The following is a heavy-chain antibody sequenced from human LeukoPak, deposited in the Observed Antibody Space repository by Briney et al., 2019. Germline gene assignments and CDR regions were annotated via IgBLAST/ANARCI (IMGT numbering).Heavy chain of an antibody. D-gene: IGHD1-26*01. J-gene: IGHJ4*02. CDR2: ISGSSSYI. Sequence: GGSLRLSCAASGFSFSSYSMNWVRQAPGKGLEWVSSISGSSSYIYYADSVKGRFTISRDNAKNSLYLQLVSLRVEDTAVYYCATSVGGTPLDYWGQGTLVTVSS. CDR1: GFSFSSYS. CDR3: ATSVGGTPLDY. V-gene: IGHV3-21*01.